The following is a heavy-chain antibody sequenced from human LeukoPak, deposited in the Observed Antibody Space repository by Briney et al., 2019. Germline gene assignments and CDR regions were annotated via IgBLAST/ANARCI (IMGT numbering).Heavy chain of an antibody. V-gene: IGHV1-18*01. Sequence: ASVKVSCKASGYTFTSYGISWVRQAPGQGLEWMGWISAYNGNTNYAQKLQGRVTMTTDTSTSTAYMELRSLRSDDTAVYYCARVRSGYDKLYYYYYMDVWGKGTTVTVSS. CDR2: ISAYNGNT. D-gene: IGHD5-12*01. CDR3: ARVRSGYDKLYYYYYMDV. J-gene: IGHJ6*03. CDR1: GYTFTSYG.